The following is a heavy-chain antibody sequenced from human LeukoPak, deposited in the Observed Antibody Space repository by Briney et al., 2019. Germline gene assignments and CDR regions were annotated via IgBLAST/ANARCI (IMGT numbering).Heavy chain of an antibody. Sequence: PGGSLRLSCAASGFTFSSYPLHWVRQAPGKGLEWVTLISYDGSKIYYADSVKGRFSISRDNSKNTLYLQMNSLRAEDTAVYYCAKETHYYYDSSGYFPHWGQGTLVTVSS. V-gene: IGHV3-30-3*01. CDR2: ISYDGSKI. D-gene: IGHD3-22*01. CDR3: AKETHYYYDSSGYFPH. CDR1: GFTFSSYP. J-gene: IGHJ4*02.